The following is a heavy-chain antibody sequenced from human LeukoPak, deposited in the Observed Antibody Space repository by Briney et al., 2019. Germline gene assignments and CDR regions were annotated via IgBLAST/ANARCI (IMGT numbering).Heavy chain of an antibody. CDR1: GGSISTSTYY. CDR2: YYYSGST. D-gene: IGHD3-22*01. V-gene: IGHV4-39*01. Sequence: SETLSLTCTVSGGSISTSTYYWAWARQPPGKGLEWIGSYYYSGSTYYHPSLKSRVTISADTSRNQFSLRLNFVTAADTAVYYCATRDFDIGWFDPWGQGTLVTVSS. J-gene: IGHJ5*02. CDR3: ATRDFDIGWFDP.